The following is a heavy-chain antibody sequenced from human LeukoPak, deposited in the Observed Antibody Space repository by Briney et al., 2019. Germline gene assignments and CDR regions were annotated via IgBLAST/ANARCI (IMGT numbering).Heavy chain of an antibody. Sequence: PSETLSLTCAVYGGSFSGYYWSWIRQSPGKGLEWIGEINHSGSTNYDPSLKSRVTISVDTSKSQFSLKLNSVTAADTAVYYCARVPRITIFGVVTRPDVYYFDYWGQGTLVTVSS. D-gene: IGHD3-3*01. J-gene: IGHJ4*02. CDR1: GGSFSGYY. CDR3: ARVPRITIFGVVTRPDVYYFDY. CDR2: INHSGST. V-gene: IGHV4-34*01.